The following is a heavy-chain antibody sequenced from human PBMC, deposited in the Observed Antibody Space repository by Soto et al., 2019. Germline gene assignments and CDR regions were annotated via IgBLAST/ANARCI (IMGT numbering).Heavy chain of an antibody. J-gene: IGHJ4*02. CDR3: ARVPGKAVAGAFDY. D-gene: IGHD6-19*01. CDR2: IWYDGSNK. V-gene: IGHV3-33*01. CDR1: GFTFSSYG. Sequence: QVQLVESGGGVVQPGRSLRLSCAASGFTFSSYGMHWVRQAPGKGLEWVAVIWYDGSNKYYADSVKGRFTISRDNSKNTLYLQMNSLRAEDTAVYYCARVPGKAVAGAFDYWGQGTLVTVSS.